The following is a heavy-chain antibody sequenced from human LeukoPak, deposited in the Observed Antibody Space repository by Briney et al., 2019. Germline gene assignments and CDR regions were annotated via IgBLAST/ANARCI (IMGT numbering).Heavy chain of an antibody. CDR3: ARDVAAAGPPFDY. J-gene: IGHJ4*02. CDR2: ISSSSSYI. D-gene: IGHD6-13*01. CDR1: GLTVSIYS. Sequence: GGSLRLACAASGLTVSIYSMSWVRQAPGKGLEWVSSISSSSSYIYYADSVKGRFTISRDNAKNSLYLQMNSLRAEDTAVYYCARDVAAAGPPFDYWGQGTLVTVSS. V-gene: IGHV3-21*01.